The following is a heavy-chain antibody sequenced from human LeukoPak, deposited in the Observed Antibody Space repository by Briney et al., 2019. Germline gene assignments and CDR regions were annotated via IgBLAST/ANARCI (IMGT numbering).Heavy chain of an antibody. V-gene: IGHV4-39*07. CDR1: GGSLSGGNYY. J-gene: IGHJ4*02. CDR3: ARDSGYYDSSGLNHFDY. Sequence: KTSETLSLTCTVSGGSLSGGNYYCGWIRQPPGKGLEWIGRIYSSGDTYYNPSLRGRVTMSVDTSKNHFSLKLSSVTAADTAIYYCARDSGYYDSSGLNHFDYWGQGALVTVSS. CDR2: IYSSGDT. D-gene: IGHD3-22*01.